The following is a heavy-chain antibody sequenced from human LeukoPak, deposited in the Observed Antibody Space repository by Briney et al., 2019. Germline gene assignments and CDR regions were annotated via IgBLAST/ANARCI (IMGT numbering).Heavy chain of an antibody. CDR1: GFTFSSYA. CDR2: ISGSGGST. J-gene: IGHJ4*02. Sequence: GGSLRLSCAASGFTFSSYAMSWVRQAPGKGLEWVSAISGSGGSTYYADSVKGRFTISRDNSKNTLYLQMNSLRAEDTAVYYCAKSHDSSGYYPEYYFDYWGQGTLVTVSS. D-gene: IGHD3-22*01. CDR3: AKSHDSSGYYPEYYFDY. V-gene: IGHV3-23*01.